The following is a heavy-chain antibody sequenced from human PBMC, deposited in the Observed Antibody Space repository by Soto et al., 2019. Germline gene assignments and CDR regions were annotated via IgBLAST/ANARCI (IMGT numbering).Heavy chain of an antibody. J-gene: IGHJ5*02. CDR1: GGSISSYY. CDR2: IYYSGST. V-gene: IGHV4-59*01. CDR3: ARPGYDLSDYHWFDP. D-gene: IGHD3-3*01. Sequence: SETLSLTCTVSGGSISSYYWSWIRQPPGKGLEWIAYIYYSGSTKYNPSLKSRVTISVDTSKNQFSLKLGSVTAADTAVYYCARPGYDLSDYHWFDPWGQGTLVTVSS.